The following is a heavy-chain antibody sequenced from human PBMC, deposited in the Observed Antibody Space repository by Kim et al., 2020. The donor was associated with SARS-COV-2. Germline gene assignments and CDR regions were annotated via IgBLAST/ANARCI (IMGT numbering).Heavy chain of an antibody. CDR1: GFTFSSYA. V-gene: IGHV3-30*04. D-gene: IGHD6-13*01. CDR3: ARKPLKRYSSSWYGDYYYYGMDV. J-gene: IGHJ6*02. Sequence: GGSLRLSCAASGFTFSSYAMHWVRQAPGKGLEWVAVISYDGSNKYYADSVKGRFTISRDNSKNTLYLQMNSLRAEDTAVYYCARKPLKRYSSSWYGDYYYYGMDVWGQGTTVTVSS. CDR2: ISYDGSNK.